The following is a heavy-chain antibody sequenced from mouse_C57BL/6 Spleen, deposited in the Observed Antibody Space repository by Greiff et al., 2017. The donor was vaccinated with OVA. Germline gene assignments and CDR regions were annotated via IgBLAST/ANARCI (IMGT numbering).Heavy chain of an antibody. Sequence: VQLQQSGAELVRPGASVKLSCTASGFNIKDYYMHWVKQRPEQGLEWIGRIDPEGGDTEYAPKFQGNATLTADTSSNTANLQRNSLTSEDTAVYFWTTFRITTVVATRGANWGQGTLVTVSA. CDR3: TTFRITTVVATRGAN. J-gene: IGHJ3*01. CDR2: IDPEGGDT. CDR1: GFNIKDYY. V-gene: IGHV14-1*01. D-gene: IGHD1-1*01.